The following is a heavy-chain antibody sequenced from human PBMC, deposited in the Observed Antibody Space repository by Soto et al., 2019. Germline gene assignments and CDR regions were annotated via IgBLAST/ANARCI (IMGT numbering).Heavy chain of an antibody. CDR2: IYSGGST. Sequence: GGSLRLSCAASGFTVSSNYMSWVRQAPGKGLEWVSVIYSGGSTYYADSVKGRFTISRHNSKNTLYLQMNSLRAEDTAGYYCASSMVRGVMAPGNSYYYMDVWGKGTTVTVSS. V-gene: IGHV3-53*04. CDR1: GFTVSSNY. CDR3: ASSMVRGVMAPGNSYYYMDV. D-gene: IGHD3-10*01. J-gene: IGHJ6*03.